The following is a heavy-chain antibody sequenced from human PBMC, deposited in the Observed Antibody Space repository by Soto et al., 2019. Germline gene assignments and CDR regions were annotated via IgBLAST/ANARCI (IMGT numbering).Heavy chain of an antibody. Sequence: QVRLQESGPGLVEPSGTLSLTCAVSGDSVSSSSCWSWVRQAPGKGLEWIGEIYHSGNFNYNPSLASRVSVSVDKSRNRLSLNLKSVTAADTAVYYCVRSVPAATWQYSGMDVWGQGTTDTVSS. CDR2: IYHSGNF. V-gene: IGHV4-4*02. CDR1: GDSVSSSSC. J-gene: IGHJ6*02. D-gene: IGHD2-2*01. CDR3: VRSVPAATWQYSGMDV.